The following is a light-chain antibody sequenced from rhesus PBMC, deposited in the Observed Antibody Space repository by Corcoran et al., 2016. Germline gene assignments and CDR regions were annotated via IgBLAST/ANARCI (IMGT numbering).Light chain of an antibody. J-gene: IGKJ3*01. CDR2: DAS. V-gene: IGKV1-28*03. CDR3: LQHNSYPFT. Sequence: DIQMTQSPSSLSASVGDTVTITCRASQGISSYLNWFQQKPGKAPKLLIYDASSLESGVPSRFRGSGSGTDFTLTISSLQPEDFAAYYCLQHNSYPFTFGPGTKLDIK. CDR1: QGISSY.